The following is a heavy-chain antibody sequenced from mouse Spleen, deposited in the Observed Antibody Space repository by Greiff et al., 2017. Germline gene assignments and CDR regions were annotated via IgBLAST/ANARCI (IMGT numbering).Heavy chain of an antibody. Sequence: EVKVEESGGGLVQPKGSLKLSCAASGFSFNTYAMNWVRQAPGKGLEWVARIRSKSNNYATYYADSVKDRFTISRDDSESMLYLQMNNLKTEDTAMYYCVRQTGTQFAYWGQGTLVTVSA. V-gene: IGHV10-1*01. D-gene: IGHD4-1*01. J-gene: IGHJ3*01. CDR2: IRSKSNNYAT. CDR3: VRQTGTQFAY. CDR1: GFSFNTYA.